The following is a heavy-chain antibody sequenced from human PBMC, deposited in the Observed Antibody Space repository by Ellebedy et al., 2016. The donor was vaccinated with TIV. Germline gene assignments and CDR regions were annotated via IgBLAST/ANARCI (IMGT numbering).Heavy chain of an antibody. CDR1: GFVFSSYW. CDR2: IYQDGSEK. D-gene: IGHD5-12*01. J-gene: IGHJ6*03. Sequence: GESLKISCAASGFVFSSYWMTWIRQAPGKGLEWVANIYQDGSEKYYVESVRGRFTISRDNAKNLLYLHINTLGAEDTAVYYCARGGAYGDYVPYYFYMDVWGKGTTVIVSS. CDR3: ARGGAYGDYVPYYFYMDV. V-gene: IGHV3-7*01.